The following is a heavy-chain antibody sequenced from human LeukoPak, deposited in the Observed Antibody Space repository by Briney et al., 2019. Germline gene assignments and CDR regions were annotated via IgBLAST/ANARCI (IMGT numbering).Heavy chain of an antibody. CDR2: INPGGGST. V-gene: IGHV1-46*01. CDR1: GYTFTSNY. CDR3: ARMVPRAVGRSLDS. Sequence: GASVKVSCKASGYTFTSNYMHWVRQAPGQGLEWMGVINPGGGSTSYAQKSRGGVTMTRDTSTSTGYMEQSSLRSENTAVYYCARMVPRAVGRSLDSCGQGTLVTVSS. D-gene: IGHD2-8*01. J-gene: IGHJ4*02.